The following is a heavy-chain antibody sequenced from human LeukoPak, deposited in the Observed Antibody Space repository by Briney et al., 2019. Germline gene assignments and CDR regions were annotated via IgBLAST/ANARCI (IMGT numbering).Heavy chain of an antibody. J-gene: IGHJ3*02. V-gene: IGHV4-4*02. CDR1: GGSISSSNW. Sequence: TSETLSLTCAVSGGSISSSNWWSWVRQPPGKGLEWIGEIYHSGSTNYNPSLKSRVTISVDKSKNQFSLKLSSVTAADTAVYYCARVPIVGFDAFDIWGQGTMVTVSS. CDR3: ARVPIVGFDAFDI. CDR2: IYHSGST. D-gene: IGHD3-16*02.